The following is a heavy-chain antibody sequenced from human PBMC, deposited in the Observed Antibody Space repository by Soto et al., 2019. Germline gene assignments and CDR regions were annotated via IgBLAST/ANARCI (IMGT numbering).Heavy chain of an antibody. D-gene: IGHD3-3*01. CDR2: IIPIFGTA. V-gene: IGHV1-69*06. CDR1: GGTFSSYA. CDR3: ASDYDFWSGSPDYYYGMDV. J-gene: IGHJ6*02. Sequence: QVQLVQSGAEVKKPGSSVKVSCKASGGTFSSYAISWVRQAPGQGLEWMGGIIPIFGTANNAQKFQGRVTITADKSTSTAYMELSSLRSEDTAVYYCASDYDFWSGSPDYYYGMDVWGQGTTVTVSS.